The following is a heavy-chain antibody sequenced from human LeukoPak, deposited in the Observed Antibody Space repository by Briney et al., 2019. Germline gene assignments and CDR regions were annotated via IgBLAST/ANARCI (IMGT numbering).Heavy chain of an antibody. J-gene: IGHJ4*02. CDR1: DGSFSGYY. D-gene: IGHD3-10*01. V-gene: IGHV4-34*01. CDR2: INHSGSV. Sequence: PSETLSLTCAVYDGSFSGYYCSWVRQPPGKGLQWVGEINHSGSVNYNPSLKSRVTISVDTSKNQFSLKLSSVTAADTAVYYCARHRFYYYGSGSYYKGGFDYWGQGTLVTVSS. CDR3: ARHRFYYYGSGSYYKGGFDY.